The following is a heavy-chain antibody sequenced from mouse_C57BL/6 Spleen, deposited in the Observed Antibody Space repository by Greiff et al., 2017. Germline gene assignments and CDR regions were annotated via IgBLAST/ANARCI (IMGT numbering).Heavy chain of an antibody. Sequence: VQVVESGAELVKPGASVKMSCKASGYTFTTYPIEWMKQNHGKSLEWIGNFHPYNDDTKYNEKFKGKATLTVEKASSTVYLELSRLTSDDSAVYYCARRWDYDAGFDYWGQGTTLTVSS. V-gene: IGHV1-47*01. J-gene: IGHJ2*01. CDR3: ARRWDYDAGFDY. CDR1: GYTFTTYP. D-gene: IGHD2-4*01. CDR2: FHPYNDDT.